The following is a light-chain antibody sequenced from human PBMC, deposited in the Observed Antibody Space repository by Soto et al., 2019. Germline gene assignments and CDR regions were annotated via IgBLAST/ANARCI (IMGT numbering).Light chain of an antibody. V-gene: IGLV2-11*01. Sequence: QSVLAQPRSVSGSPGQLLTISFTGTSSDVDDYRYVSWYQQYPGKAPKLVIYDCTKRPSGVPDRFSGSNSGNTASLTISGLQAEDEADYYCCSYVTTPEIFGTGTKVTVL. CDR3: CSYVTTPEI. CDR2: DCT. J-gene: IGLJ1*01. CDR1: SSDVDDYRY.